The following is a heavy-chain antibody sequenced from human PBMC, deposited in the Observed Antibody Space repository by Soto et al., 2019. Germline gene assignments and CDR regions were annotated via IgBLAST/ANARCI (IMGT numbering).Heavy chain of an antibody. J-gene: IGHJ6*03. CDR1: GFTFSNFA. D-gene: IGHD2-2*01. Sequence: EVQVLESGGGSVQPGGSLRLSCAASGFTFSNFAMSRVRHAPGKGLEWVSEISGSTGTTYYADSVKGRFIISRDNSKNPLHLQMNSLRAEDTAVYYCAKDTSSSPYYMDVWGKGTTVTVSS. CDR3: AKDTSSSPYYMDV. CDR2: ISGSTGTT. V-gene: IGHV3-23*01.